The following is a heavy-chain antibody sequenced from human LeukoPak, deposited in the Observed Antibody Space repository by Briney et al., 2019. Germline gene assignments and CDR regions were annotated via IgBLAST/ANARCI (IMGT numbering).Heavy chain of an antibody. J-gene: IGHJ4*02. V-gene: IGHV1-18*01. CDR3: ARSLPLLRRPPLFDY. CDR2: ISAYNGNT. Sequence: ASVKVSCKASGYTFTNYGISWVRQAPGQGLEWMGWISAYNGNTNSAQKLQGRVTMTTDTSTSTAYMELRSLRSDDTAVYYCARSLPLLRRPPLFDYWGQGTLVTVSS. CDR1: GYTFTNYG. D-gene: IGHD2-21*01.